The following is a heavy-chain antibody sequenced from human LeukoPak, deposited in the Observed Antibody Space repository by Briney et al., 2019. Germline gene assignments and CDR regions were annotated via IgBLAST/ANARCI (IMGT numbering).Heavy chain of an antibody. CDR3: ARDSRGGSYYAY. J-gene: IGHJ4*02. V-gene: IGHV1-69*05. CDR1: GGTFSSYA. D-gene: IGHD1-26*01. Sequence: SVKVSCKASGGTFSSYAISWVRQAPGQGLERMGGIIPIFGTANYAQKFQGRVTITTDESTSTAYMELSSLRSEDTAVYYCARDSRGGSYYAYWGQGTLVTVSS. CDR2: IIPIFGTA.